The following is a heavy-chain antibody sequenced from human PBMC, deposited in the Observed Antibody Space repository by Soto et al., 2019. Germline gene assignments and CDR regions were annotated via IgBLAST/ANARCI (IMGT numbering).Heavy chain of an antibody. D-gene: IGHD3-22*01. CDR2: ISSSGSTI. V-gene: IGHV3-11*01. Sequence: PGGSLRLSCAASGFTFSDYYMSWIRQAPGKGLEWVSYISSSGSTIYYADSVKGRFTISRDNAKNSLYLQMNSLRAEDTAVYYCARDLEPAVSSGYYYYYYGMDFWGQGSTVTGSS. CDR3: ARDLEPAVSSGYYYYYYGMDF. J-gene: IGHJ6*02. CDR1: GFTFSDYY.